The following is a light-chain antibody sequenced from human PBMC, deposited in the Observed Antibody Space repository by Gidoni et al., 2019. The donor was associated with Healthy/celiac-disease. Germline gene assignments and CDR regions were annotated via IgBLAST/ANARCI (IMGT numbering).Light chain of an antibody. CDR2: GAS. Sequence: EIVLTQSPGTLSLSPGDRATLSCTASQSVSNNYLAWYQQKPGQAPRLLIYGASSSATGIPKRFSGSGSGTDFTLAISRLEPEDFAVYYCQQYGNSPYTFGQGTKLDIK. CDR1: QSVSNNY. V-gene: IGKV3-20*01. CDR3: QQYGNSPYT. J-gene: IGKJ2*01.